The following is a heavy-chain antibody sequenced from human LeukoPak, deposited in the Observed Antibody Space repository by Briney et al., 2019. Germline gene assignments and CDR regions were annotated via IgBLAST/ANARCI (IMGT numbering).Heavy chain of an antibody. J-gene: IGHJ6*02. CDR1: GFTFNNYD. V-gene: IGHV3-48*01. Sequence: GGSLRLSCAASGFTFNNYDMNWVRQAPGKGLEWVSYISSSSSIIYYADSVKGRFTISRDTAKNTLHLQMNSLRAEDTAVYYCAKVYDFWSGNQGMDVWGQGTTVTVSS. CDR2: ISSSSSII. CDR3: AKVYDFWSGNQGMDV. D-gene: IGHD3/OR15-3a*01.